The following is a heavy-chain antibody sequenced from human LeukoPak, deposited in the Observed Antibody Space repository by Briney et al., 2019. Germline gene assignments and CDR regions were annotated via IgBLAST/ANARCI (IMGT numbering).Heavy chain of an antibody. Sequence: GGSLRLSCVVSGFTFSSYAMNWVRQAPGKGLEWVSYITASGGSTYYTDSVKGRFTISRDNSKNTLFMQMNSLRDEDTALYYCAKYVGQSGSNYYGLDVCGQGAAGTVSS. CDR1: GFTFSSYA. CDR2: ITASGGST. CDR3: AKYVGQSGSNYYGLDV. D-gene: IGHD1-26*01. V-gene: IGHV3-23*01. J-gene: IGHJ6*02.